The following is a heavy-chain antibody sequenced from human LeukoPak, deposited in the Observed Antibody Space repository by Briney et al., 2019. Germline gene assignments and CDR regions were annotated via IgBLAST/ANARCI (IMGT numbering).Heavy chain of an antibody. CDR3: ATRFGGYYVFDY. V-gene: IGHV4-39*01. J-gene: IGHJ4*02. CDR2: IYYSGST. Sequence: SETLSLTCTVSGGSISSSSYYWGWIRQPPGKGLEWIGSIYYSGSTYYNPSLKSRDTISVDTSKNQFSLKLSSVTAADTAVYYCATRFGGYYVFDYWGQGTLVTVSS. D-gene: IGHD3-3*01. CDR1: GGSISSSSYY.